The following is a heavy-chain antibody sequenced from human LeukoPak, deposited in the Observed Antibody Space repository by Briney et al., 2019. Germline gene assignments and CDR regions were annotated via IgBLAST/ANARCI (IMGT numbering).Heavy chain of an antibody. D-gene: IGHD2/OR15-2a*01. CDR3: AKGIGGYYYGMDV. Sequence: GGSLRLSCAASGFTFSSYSMNWVRQAPGKGLEWVSSISSSRSFIYYADSVKGRFTISRDNSKNTLYLQMNSLRAEDTALYYCAKGIGGYYYGMDVWGQGTTVTVSS. V-gene: IGHV3-21*04. CDR1: GFTFSSYS. CDR2: ISSSRSFI. J-gene: IGHJ6*02.